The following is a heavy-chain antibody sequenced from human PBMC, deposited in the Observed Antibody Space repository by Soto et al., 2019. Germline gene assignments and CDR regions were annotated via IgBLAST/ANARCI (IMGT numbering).Heavy chain of an antibody. J-gene: IGHJ3*02. Sequence: XGSLRLSCAASGFTFGNYAMNWVRQAPGKGLEWISLIWGTAAVTDYADSVNGRFTISRDISRNILYMHMYGMRADDPAIYYCVKDRMTHNSVWDPFDIWGQGTMGT. CDR1: GFTFGNYA. CDR3: VKDRMTHNSVWDPFDI. D-gene: IGHD1-20*01. V-gene: IGHV3-23*01. CDR2: IWGTAAVT.